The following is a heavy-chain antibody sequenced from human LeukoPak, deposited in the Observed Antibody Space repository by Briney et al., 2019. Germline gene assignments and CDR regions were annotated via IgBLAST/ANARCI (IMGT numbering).Heavy chain of an antibody. Sequence: GGCLRLSCAVSGVTLSSYGMHWGRQAPGKGRERVEVKSYDGSNKYYADSLKARFTISRDNSKNTLYLQMNSLRAEDTAVYYCASSGAKRRAAFDIWGQGTMVTVSS. J-gene: IGHJ3*02. CDR1: GVTLSSYG. CDR3: ASSGAKRRAAFDI. D-gene: IGHD1-26*01. V-gene: IGHV3-30*03. CDR2: KSYDGSNK.